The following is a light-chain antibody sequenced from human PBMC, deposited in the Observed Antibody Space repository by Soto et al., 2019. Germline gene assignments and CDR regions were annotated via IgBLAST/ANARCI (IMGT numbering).Light chain of an antibody. Sequence: EILMTQSPATLSVSPGERVTLSCRASQSVSSYLAWYQQKPGQPPRLLIYGASTRATGIPARFSGSGSGTEFTLTNSSLQSEDFAVYYCQQYNNWPRTFGQGTKVEIK. CDR3: QQYNNWPRT. CDR1: QSVSSY. J-gene: IGKJ1*01. CDR2: GAS. V-gene: IGKV3-15*01.